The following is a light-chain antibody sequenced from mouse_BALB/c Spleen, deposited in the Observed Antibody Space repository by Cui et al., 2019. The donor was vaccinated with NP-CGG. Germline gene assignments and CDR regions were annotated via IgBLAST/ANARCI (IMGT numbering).Light chain of an antibody. CDR2: GTN. CDR3: ALWYSNHWV. CDR1: TGAVTTSNY. Sequence: QAVVTQGSALTTSPGETVTLTCRSSTGAVTTSNYANWVQEKPDHLFTGLIGGTNNRAPGVPSRFSGSLIGDKAALTITGAQTEDEAIYFCALWYSNHWVFGGGTKVTVL. J-gene: IGLJ1*01. V-gene: IGLV1*01.